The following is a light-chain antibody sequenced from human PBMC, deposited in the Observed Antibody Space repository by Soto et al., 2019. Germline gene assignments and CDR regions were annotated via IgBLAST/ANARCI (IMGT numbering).Light chain of an antibody. CDR2: TAS. Sequence: AIRMTQSPSSFSASTGDRVTITCRASQGISSHLAWYQVKPGKAPRLLIYTASYLDSGVPSSFSGSGCGTDVTLIISSLQSEEFAVYYCQQYLSYPLPFGGGTKVEIK. J-gene: IGKJ4*01. CDR3: QQYLSYPLP. V-gene: IGKV1-8*01. CDR1: QGISSH.